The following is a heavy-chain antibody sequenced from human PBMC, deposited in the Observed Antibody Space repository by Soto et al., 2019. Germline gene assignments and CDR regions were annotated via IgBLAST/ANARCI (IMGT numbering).Heavy chain of an antibody. CDR2: ISYRGTT. Sequence: LSLTCTVSGGSFDSSDYYWGWLRQPPGKGLEWIGSISYRGTTYYNPSLKSRVTISVDTSKNQFSLRLSSVTAADTAVYYCARGPRGYCSGGSCRRFDYWGQGTLVTVSS. CDR1: GGSFDSSDYY. J-gene: IGHJ4*02. D-gene: IGHD2-15*01. CDR3: ARGPRGYCSGGSCRRFDY. V-gene: IGHV4-39*01.